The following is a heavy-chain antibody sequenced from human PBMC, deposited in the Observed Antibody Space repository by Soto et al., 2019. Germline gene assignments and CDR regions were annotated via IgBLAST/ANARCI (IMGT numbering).Heavy chain of an antibody. CDR3: ARASRELLAEGPLFLYYYYGLDV. CDR2: VFHTGTT. Sequence: QVHLQQWGAGLLKPSGTLSLTCAVSGGSFSDAFWSWVRQSPGRGLEWIDEVFHTGTTNYNQCFKSRVTLSVDTAKLQFSLRLTSVTAADSAVYYCARASRELLAEGPLFLYYYYGLDVWGQGTTVTVSS. J-gene: IGHJ6*02. V-gene: IGHV4-34*12. D-gene: IGHD1-7*01. CDR1: GGSFSDAF.